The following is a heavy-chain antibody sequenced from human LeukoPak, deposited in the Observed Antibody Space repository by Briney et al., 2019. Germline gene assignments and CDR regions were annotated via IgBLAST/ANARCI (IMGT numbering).Heavy chain of an antibody. V-gene: IGHV3-23*01. Sequence: GGSLRLSCAISGLTSHDYAMTWVRQAPGKGLEWVSTIVGDSSKTYYAASVRGRFTISRDNSNYVLFLHMNSLRAEDTAIYYCARSRGGGYSYGYSPYWGQGTLVTVSS. J-gene: IGHJ4*02. CDR2: IVGDSSKT. D-gene: IGHD5-18*01. CDR1: GLTSHDYA. CDR3: ARSRGGGYSYGYSPY.